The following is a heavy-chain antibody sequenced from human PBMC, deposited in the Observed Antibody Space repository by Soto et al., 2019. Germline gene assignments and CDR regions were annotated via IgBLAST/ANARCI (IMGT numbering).Heavy chain of an antibody. CDR3: ARGGVDVVATSAFDY. CDR2: IIPIIGTA. CDR1: GGTFNNYA. Sequence: QVQLVQSGAEVKKPGSSVKVSCKASGGTFNNYAISWVRQAPGQGLEWMGGIIPIIGTADYAHKFQGRLAIRADESPGTTFMELSSLRSEDTALYYCARGGVDVVATSAFDYWGQGTLVTVSS. V-gene: IGHV1-69*01. J-gene: IGHJ4*02. D-gene: IGHD5-12*01.